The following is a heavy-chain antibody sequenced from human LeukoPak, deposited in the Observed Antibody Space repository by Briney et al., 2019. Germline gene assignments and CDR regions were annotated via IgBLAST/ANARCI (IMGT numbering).Heavy chain of an antibody. Sequence: GASVKISCKGSGYSFTSYWIGWVRQMPGKGLEWMGIIYPGDSDTRYSLSFQGQVTISADKSISTAYLQWSSLKASDTAMYYCARLADTAMADYWGQGTLVTVSS. CDR3: ARLADTAMADY. V-gene: IGHV5-51*01. J-gene: IGHJ4*02. D-gene: IGHD5-18*01. CDR1: GYSFTSYW. CDR2: IYPGDSDT.